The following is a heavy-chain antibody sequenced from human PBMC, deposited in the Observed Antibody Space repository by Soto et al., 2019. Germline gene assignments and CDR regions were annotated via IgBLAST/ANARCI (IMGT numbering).Heavy chain of an antibody. V-gene: IGHV1-69*01. J-gene: IGHJ6*02. CDR1: RGTFNTSP. CDR2: IVPVFGMV. CDR3: ATPNLGERQYDYRIPATAYLNRSGLGV. D-gene: IGHD5-12*01. Sequence: QVLLAQSGAEVKKPGSSVKVSCQTSRGTFNTSPISWVRQAPGQGLEWLGDIVPVFGMVNYAQQFQDRLNVTTDESPISGCMEVSRLAPDDTAVYFSATPNLGERQYDYRIPATAYLNRSGLGVCGQCTTV.